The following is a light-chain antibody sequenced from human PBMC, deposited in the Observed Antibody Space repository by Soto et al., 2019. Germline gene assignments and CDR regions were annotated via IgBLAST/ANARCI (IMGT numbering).Light chain of an antibody. CDR1: QYINTR. CDR2: QTA. J-gene: IGKJ1*01. Sequence: EIVLTQSPATLSSFPGDRVTLSCRASQYINTRLAWYQHRPGQAPRLLIYQTAIRAAGSPARFSASGSGTDFTLTISDGQPEDVSLYYYHQRQSWPRTFGQGTKVDI. V-gene: IGKV3-11*01. CDR3: HQRQSWPRT.